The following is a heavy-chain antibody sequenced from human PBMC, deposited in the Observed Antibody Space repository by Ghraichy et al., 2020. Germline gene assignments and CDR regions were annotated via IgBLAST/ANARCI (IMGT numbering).Heavy chain of an antibody. J-gene: IGHJ4*02. D-gene: IGHD2-2*01. Sequence: GGSLRLSCEASGFTFSAHSMVWVRQAPGKGLEWISYISASGRSKDYADSVKGRFTISRDHAKNSLFLQMNSLRDEDTAVYFCARDIGVVGIHYFDYWGQGSLVTVSS. CDR1: GFTFSAHS. CDR3: ARDIGVVGIHYFDY. CDR2: ISASGRSK. V-gene: IGHV3-48*02.